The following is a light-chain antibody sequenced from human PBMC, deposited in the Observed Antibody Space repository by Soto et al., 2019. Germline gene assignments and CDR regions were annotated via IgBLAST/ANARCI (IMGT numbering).Light chain of an antibody. CDR1: QGISSY. Sequence: DIQLTQSPSFLSASVGDRVTITCRASQGISSYLAWYQQKPGKAPKLLIYAASTLQSGVPSRFSGSGSGTEFTLTISSLQPEDFATYYCQQLNSYPPYTFRQGTKLEIK. J-gene: IGKJ2*01. CDR3: QQLNSYPPYT. V-gene: IGKV1-9*01. CDR2: AAS.